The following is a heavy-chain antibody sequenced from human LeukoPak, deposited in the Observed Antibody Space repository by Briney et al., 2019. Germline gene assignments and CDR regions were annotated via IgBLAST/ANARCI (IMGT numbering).Heavy chain of an antibody. V-gene: IGHV3-48*03. CDR2: TASSGSTI. D-gene: IGHD3-10*01. Sequence: GGSLRLSCAASGFTFSSYEMNWVRQAPGKGLEWVSYTASSGSTIKYADSVKGRFTISRDNAKNSLYLQMNSLRAEDTAVYYCVPGTPVSNWGQGTLVTVSS. CDR1: GFTFSSYE. J-gene: IGHJ4*02. CDR3: VPGTPVSN.